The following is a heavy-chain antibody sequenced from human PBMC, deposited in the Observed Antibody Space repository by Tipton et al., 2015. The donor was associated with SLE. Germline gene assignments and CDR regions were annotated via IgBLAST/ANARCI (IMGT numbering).Heavy chain of an antibody. J-gene: IGHJ3*01. CDR3: ARMGLCTTTTCNEGAFDV. CDR1: GGSFSDYY. CDR2: INHSGST. V-gene: IGHV4-34*01. D-gene: IGHD2-2*01. Sequence: TLSLTCAVYGGSFSDYYWSWIRQPPGKGLEWIGEINHSGSTNYNPSLKSRVTMSVDTSKSQFSLKLTFVSAADTAIYYCARMGLCTTTTCNEGAFDVWGQGSMVTVSS.